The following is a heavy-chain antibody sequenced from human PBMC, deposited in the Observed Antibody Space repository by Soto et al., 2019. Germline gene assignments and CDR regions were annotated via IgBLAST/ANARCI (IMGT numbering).Heavy chain of an antibody. CDR3: ARDGYNRIPPAFDI. D-gene: IGHD5-12*01. CDR1: GGTFSSYA. V-gene: IGHV1-69*13. CDR2: IIPIFGTA. Sequence: SVKVSCKASGGTFSSYAISWVRQAPGQGLEWMGGIIPIFGTANYAQKFQGRVTITADESTSTAYMELSSLRSEGTAVYYCARDGYNRIPPAFDIWGQGTMVTVS. J-gene: IGHJ3*02.